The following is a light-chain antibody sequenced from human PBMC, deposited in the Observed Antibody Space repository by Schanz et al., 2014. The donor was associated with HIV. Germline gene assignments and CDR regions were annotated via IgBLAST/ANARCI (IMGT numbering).Light chain of an antibody. V-gene: IGKV3-20*01. CDR1: QTISSN. J-gene: IGKJ1*01. CDR3: QQYGSSPRT. CDR2: GAS. Sequence: EIVMTQSPATLSVSPGERATLSCRASQTISSNLAWSQQKPGQAPRLLIYGASTRATGIPVRFSGSGSGTDFTLTINRLEPEDFAVYYCQQYGSSPRTFGQGTKVEIK.